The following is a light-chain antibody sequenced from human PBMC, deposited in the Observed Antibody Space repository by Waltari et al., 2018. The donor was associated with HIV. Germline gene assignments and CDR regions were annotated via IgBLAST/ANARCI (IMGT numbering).Light chain of an antibody. J-gene: IGKJ3*01. CDR3: QQYNDWPS. V-gene: IGKV3-15*01. Sequence: DILLTQSPAPLYVSPGERATLSCRASQGVSNNFSWYQQQPGQPPRLLIYGASTRATGVPARFSGSGSGTDFTLTISSLQSEDFAVYYCQQYNDWPSFGPGTKVDLK. CDR1: QGVSNN. CDR2: GAS.